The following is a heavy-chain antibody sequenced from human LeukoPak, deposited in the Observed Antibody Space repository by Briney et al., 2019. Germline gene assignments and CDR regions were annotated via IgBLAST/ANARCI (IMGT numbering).Heavy chain of an antibody. CDR2: VDPEDGET. J-gene: IGHJ4*02. D-gene: IGHD3-3*01. V-gene: IGHV1-24*01. CDR1: GYTLTELS. CDR3: ATVNDFWSGYYTHPPIDY. Sequence: ASVKVSCKVSGYTLTELSMHWVRQAPGKGLEWMGRVDPEDGETIYAEKFQGRVTITADTSTDTAYMELSSLRSEDTAVYYCATVNDFWSGYYTHPPIDYWGQGTLVTVSS.